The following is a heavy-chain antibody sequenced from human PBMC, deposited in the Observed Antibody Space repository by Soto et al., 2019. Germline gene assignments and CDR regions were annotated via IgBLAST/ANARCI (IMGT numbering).Heavy chain of an antibody. CDR1: GGSISSYY. CDR3: ARDGDSSGWYAGGYYYGMDV. Sequence: SLTCTVSGGSISSYYWSWIRQPAGKGLEWIGRIYTSGSTNYNPSLKSRVTMSVDTSKNQFSLKLSSVTAADTAVYYCARDGDSSGWYAGGYYYGMDVWGQGTTVTVSS. CDR2: IYTSGST. V-gene: IGHV4-4*07. D-gene: IGHD6-19*01. J-gene: IGHJ6*02.